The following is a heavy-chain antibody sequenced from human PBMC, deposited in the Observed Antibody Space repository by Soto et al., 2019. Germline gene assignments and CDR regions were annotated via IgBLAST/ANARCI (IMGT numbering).Heavy chain of an antibody. CDR2: INSDGSST. J-gene: IGHJ4*02. D-gene: IGHD2-15*01. CDR1: GFTFSRYW. V-gene: IGHV3-74*01. Sequence: EVQLVESGGGLVQPGGSLRLSCAASGFTFSRYWLHWVRQAPGKGLVLLSRINSDGSSTSYADSVKGRFTLSRDNAKNTLYLQMNSLRAEDTAVYYCVRTSLVVAAATREDYWGQGTLVTVSS. CDR3: VRTSLVVAAATREDY.